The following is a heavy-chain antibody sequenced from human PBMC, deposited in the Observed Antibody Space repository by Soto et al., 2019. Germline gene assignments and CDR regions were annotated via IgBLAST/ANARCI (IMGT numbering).Heavy chain of an antibody. V-gene: IGHV3-23*01. Sequence: GVSLRLSCATSGLTFSNYSMSWVRQAPGGGMEWVSSMSSSSSTTYYADSVRGRFTISRDRSKNTLYLQMSSLRAEDTALYYCAKNQERELPRVIDFWGQGTLVTVSS. J-gene: IGHJ4*02. D-gene: IGHD1-7*01. CDR1: GLTFSNYS. CDR2: MSSSSSTT. CDR3: AKNQERELPRVIDF.